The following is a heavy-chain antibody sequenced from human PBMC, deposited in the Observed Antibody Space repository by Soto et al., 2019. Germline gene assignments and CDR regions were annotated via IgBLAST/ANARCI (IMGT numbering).Heavy chain of an antibody. Sequence: GGSLRLSCAASGFTFSSYWMSWVRQAPGKGLEWVANIKQDGSEKYYVDSVKGRFTISRDNAKNSLYLQMNSLRAEDTAVYYCARDFLGDYIAAPEYFQHWGQGTLVTVSS. J-gene: IGHJ1*01. D-gene: IGHD6-6*01. CDR1: GFTFSSYW. V-gene: IGHV3-7*03. CDR3: ARDFLGDYIAAPEYFQH. CDR2: IKQDGSEK.